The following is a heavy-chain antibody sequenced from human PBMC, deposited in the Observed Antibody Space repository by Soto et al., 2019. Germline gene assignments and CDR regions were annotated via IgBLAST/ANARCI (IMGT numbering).Heavy chain of an antibody. V-gene: IGHV3-23*01. CDR1: GFTFSNYG. CDR2: ISGSGTST. D-gene: IGHD6-13*01. J-gene: IGHJ6*03. CDR3: AKIPAETKAAARSSYMDV. Sequence: EVQLLESGGGLVQPGGSLRLSCVASGFTFSNYGMSWVRQAPGKGLEWVSSISGSGTSTYYADSVRGRVTFSRDNSKNPLYLQMDSRRAEDTAVYYCAKIPAETKAAARSSYMDVWGKGTTVTVSS.